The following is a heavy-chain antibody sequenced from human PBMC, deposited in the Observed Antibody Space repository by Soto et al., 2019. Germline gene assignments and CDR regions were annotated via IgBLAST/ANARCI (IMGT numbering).Heavy chain of an antibody. CDR1: GFTFSSYS. J-gene: IGHJ4*02. CDR3: ATMVVTLLFDY. D-gene: IGHD2-21*02. Sequence: EVQLVESGGGLIQPGGSLRLSCAASGFTFSSYSMNWVRQAPGKGLEWVSYISSSSSTIYYADSVKGRFTISRDNAKNSLYLQMNGLRDEHTAVYYCATMVVTLLFDYWGQGTLVTVSS. V-gene: IGHV3-48*02. CDR2: ISSSSSTI.